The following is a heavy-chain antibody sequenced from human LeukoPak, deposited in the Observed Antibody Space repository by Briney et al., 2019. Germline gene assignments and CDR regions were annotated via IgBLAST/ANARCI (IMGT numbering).Heavy chain of an antibody. CDR2: VYYSGTT. J-gene: IGHJ4*02. D-gene: IGHD2-15*01. CDR3: ARLVSCSSSCYFDD. CDR1: GGFISSASYY. Sequence: PSETLSLTCTVSGGFISSASYYWAWIRQPPGKGLEWIGSVYYSGTTYYNAPLTSRVTISADTSKNQLSLKLSSVTAADTAVYYCARLVSCSSSCYFDDWGQGVLVTVSS. V-gene: IGHV4-39*01.